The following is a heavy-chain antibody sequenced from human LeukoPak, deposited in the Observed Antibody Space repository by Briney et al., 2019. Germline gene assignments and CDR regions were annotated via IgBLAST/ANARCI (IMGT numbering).Heavy chain of an antibody. CDR1: GFTFSSYG. Sequence: GGSLRLSCAASGFTFSSYGMHWVRQAPGKGLEWVAFIRFDGTNKYYADSVKGRFTISRDNAKNSLYLQMNSLRAEDTAVYYCARPTYYYDSSGYYTLDYWGQGTLVTVSS. D-gene: IGHD3-22*01. J-gene: IGHJ4*02. V-gene: IGHV3-30*02. CDR3: ARPTYYYDSSGYYTLDY. CDR2: IRFDGTNK.